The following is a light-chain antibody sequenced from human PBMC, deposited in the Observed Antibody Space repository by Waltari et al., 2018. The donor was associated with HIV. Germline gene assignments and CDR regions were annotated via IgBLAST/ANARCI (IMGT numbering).Light chain of an antibody. CDR2: GAA. CDR3: QQYGSSPFV. V-gene: IGKV3-20*01. Sequence: EIVLTQSPGTLSLSPGARATLSCRARQRVSSSYLAWYHQKPRQAPRLLIYGAASRAPGIPDRCSGSRSATTFTITISSLEPAEYAVYYCQQYGSSPFVFGPGTKVDIK. J-gene: IGKJ3*01. CDR1: QRVSSSY.